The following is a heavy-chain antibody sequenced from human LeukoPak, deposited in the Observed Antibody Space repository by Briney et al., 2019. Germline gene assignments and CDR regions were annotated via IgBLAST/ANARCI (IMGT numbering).Heavy chain of an antibody. CDR2: ISAYNGNT. V-gene: IGHV1-18*01. J-gene: IGHJ3*02. Sequence: GASVKVSFKASGYTFTSYGISWVRQAPGQGLEWMGWISAYNGNTNYAQKLQGRVTMTTDTSTSTAYMELRSLRSDDTAVYYCARVVVVPAAMGSFDIWGQGTMVTVSS. CDR1: GYTFTSYG. D-gene: IGHD2-2*01. CDR3: ARVVVVPAAMGSFDI.